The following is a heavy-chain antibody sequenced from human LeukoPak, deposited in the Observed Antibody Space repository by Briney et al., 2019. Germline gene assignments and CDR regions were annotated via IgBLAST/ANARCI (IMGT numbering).Heavy chain of an antibody. J-gene: IGHJ3*02. CDR2: IWYDGSNK. Sequence: GGSLRLSCAXSGFTFSSYGMHWVRQAPGKGLEWVAVIWYDGSNKYYADSLQGRFTISRDNSKNTLYLQMNSLRAEDTAVYYCATHLNYYDSSGTPHAFDIWGQGTMVTVSS. V-gene: IGHV3-33*01. CDR1: GFTFSSYG. CDR3: ATHLNYYDSSGTPHAFDI. D-gene: IGHD3-22*01.